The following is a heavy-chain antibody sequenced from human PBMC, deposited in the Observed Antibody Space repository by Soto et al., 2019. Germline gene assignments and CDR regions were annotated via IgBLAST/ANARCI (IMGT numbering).Heavy chain of an antibody. J-gene: IGHJ4*01. V-gene: IGHV4-31*03. CDR3: ATASRQGGYEGNFDY. Sequence: PSETLSLTCSVSGGSINSGGHYWSWIRQHPTKGLQWIGYIYQSGSTSYNPSLKSRATISADTSKNQFSLRLKSVTVADTAVYYCATASRQGGYEGNFDYWGQGTLVTVSS. D-gene: IGHD5-12*01. CDR2: IYQSGST. CDR1: GGSINSGGHY.